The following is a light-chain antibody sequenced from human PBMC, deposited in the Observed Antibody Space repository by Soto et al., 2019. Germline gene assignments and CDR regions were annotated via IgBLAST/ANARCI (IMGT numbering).Light chain of an antibody. Sequence: EIVLTQSPATLSLSPGERATLSCRASQSVSSYLAWYQQKPGQAPRLLIYDASTRATGIPARFSGSGSGTDFTLTISSLEPEDFAVYYCQQRSTPLTFGGGTKVKIK. J-gene: IGKJ4*01. CDR1: QSVSSY. CDR2: DAS. V-gene: IGKV3-11*01. CDR3: QQRSTPLT.